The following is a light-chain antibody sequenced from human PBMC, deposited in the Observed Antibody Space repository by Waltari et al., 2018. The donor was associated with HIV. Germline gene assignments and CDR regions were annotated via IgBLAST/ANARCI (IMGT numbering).Light chain of an antibody. Sequence: HSALTQPASVSGSPGQSITICCTGTSRDVCGYNYVSWYQQHPGTAPKLMIYEVTNRPSGVSIRFSGSKSGNTASLTISGLQADDEADYYCSSYTSTTTLDFGAGTKVTVL. CDR1: SRDVCGYNY. CDR3: SSYTSTTTLD. CDR2: EVT. V-gene: IGLV2-14*01. J-gene: IGLJ1*01.